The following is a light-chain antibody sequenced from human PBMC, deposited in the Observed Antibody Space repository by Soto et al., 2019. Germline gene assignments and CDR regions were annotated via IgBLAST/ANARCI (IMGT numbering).Light chain of an antibody. Sequence: QSALTQPASVSGSPGQSITISCTGTSSDIGGYNYVSWYQQHPGKVPKLMIYEVSKRPSGVSNRFSGSKSGNTASLTISGLQAEDEADYYCTSYTSSSRVFGGGTQLTVL. CDR1: SSDIGGYNY. CDR3: TSYTSSSRV. CDR2: EVS. J-gene: IGLJ3*02. V-gene: IGLV2-14*01.